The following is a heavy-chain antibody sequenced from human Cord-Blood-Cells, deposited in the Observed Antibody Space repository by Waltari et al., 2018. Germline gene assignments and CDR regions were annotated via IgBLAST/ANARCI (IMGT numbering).Heavy chain of an antibody. D-gene: IGHD2-15*01. CDR2: INPNSGGT. V-gene: IGHV1-2*04. CDR1: GYPFPGYY. CDR3: ARDGVGDCSGGSCYYFDY. Sequence: QVQLVQSGAEVKTPGASVQVSCKASGYPFPGYYMHWIRQAPGQGLEWMGWINPNSGGTNYAQKFQGWVTMTRDTSISTAYMELSRLRSDDTAVYYCARDGVGDCSGGSCYYFDYWGQGTLVTVSS. J-gene: IGHJ4*02.